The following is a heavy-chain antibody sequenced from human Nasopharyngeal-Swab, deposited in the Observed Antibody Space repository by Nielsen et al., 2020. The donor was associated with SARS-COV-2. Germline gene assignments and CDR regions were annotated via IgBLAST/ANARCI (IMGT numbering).Heavy chain of an antibody. V-gene: IGHV3-74*01. J-gene: IGHJ4*02. CDR3: ARDLGGFGGY. D-gene: IGHD4-23*01. Sequence: GVLKISCAASGFSFSTFWMHWVRQVPGEGLVWVSRINTDGRRTNYAESVKGRSTISRDNVKNMLYLQMNNLRPEDTAVYYCARDLGGFGGYWGQGTLATVSS. CDR2: INTDGRRT. CDR1: GFSFSTFW.